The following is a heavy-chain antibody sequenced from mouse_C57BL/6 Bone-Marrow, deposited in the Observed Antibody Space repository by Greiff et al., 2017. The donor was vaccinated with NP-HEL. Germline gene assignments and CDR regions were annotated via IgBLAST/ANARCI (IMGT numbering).Heavy chain of an antibody. CDR1: GFTFTDYY. V-gene: IGHV7-3*01. CDR2: IRHKANGYTT. Sequence: EVMLVESGGGLVQPGGSLTLSCAASGFTFTDYYMSWVRQPPGKALEWLGFIRHKANGYTTEYSASVKGRFTISRDNSQSILYLQMNALRAEDSATYYCARYYYGSSPYWYFDVWGTGTTVTVSS. D-gene: IGHD1-1*01. CDR3: ARYYYGSSPYWYFDV. J-gene: IGHJ1*03.